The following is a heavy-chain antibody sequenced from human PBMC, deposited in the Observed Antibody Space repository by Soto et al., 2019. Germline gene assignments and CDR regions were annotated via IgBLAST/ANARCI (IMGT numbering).Heavy chain of an antibody. Sequence: QVQLVQSGAEVKKPGSSVKVSCKASGGTFSSYAISWVRQAPGQGLEWMGGILPIFGTANYAQKCQGRVTINADESTSTAYMELSSMRSEDTAVYYCARDSSPYYYYYGMDVWGQGTTVTVSS. CDR3: ARDSSPYYYYYGMDV. V-gene: IGHV1-69*01. CDR1: GGTFSSYA. J-gene: IGHJ6*02. CDR2: ILPIFGTA.